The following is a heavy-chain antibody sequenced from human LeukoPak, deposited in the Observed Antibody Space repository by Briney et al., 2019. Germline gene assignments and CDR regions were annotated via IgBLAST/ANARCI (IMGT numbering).Heavy chain of an antibody. J-gene: IGHJ1*01. CDR2: MNPNSGNT. D-gene: IGHD6-19*01. Sequence: EASVKVSCKASGYTFSSYDINWVRQGTGQGLEWMGWMNPNSGNTGYAQKFQGRLNMTRNTSIDTAYMELSSLRSDDTAVYYCARRVGSGWPVQHWGQGTLVTVSS. CDR1: GYTFSSYD. CDR3: ARRVGSGWPVQH. V-gene: IGHV1-8*01.